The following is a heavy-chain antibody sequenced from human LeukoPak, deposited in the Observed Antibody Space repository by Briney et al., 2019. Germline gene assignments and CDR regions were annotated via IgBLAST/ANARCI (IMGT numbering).Heavy chain of an antibody. CDR1: GFTFSSYG. J-gene: IGHJ4*02. V-gene: IGHV3-30*02. CDR2: IRYDGSNK. CDR3: ARATSFSDFWSGSLDY. D-gene: IGHD3-3*01. Sequence: GGSLRLSCAASGFTFSSYGIHWVRRAPGKGLEWVAFIRYDGSNKYYADSVKGRFTISRDNAKNSLYLQMNSLRAEDTAVYYCARATSFSDFWSGSLDYWGQGTLVTVSS.